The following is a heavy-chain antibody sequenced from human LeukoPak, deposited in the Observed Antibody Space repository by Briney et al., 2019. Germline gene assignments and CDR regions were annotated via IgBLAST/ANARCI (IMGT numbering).Heavy chain of an antibody. Sequence: GGSLRLSCTATGFTFGDYAMSWIRQAPGKGLEWVGFIRSKAYGETADYAASVKGRFTISRDDSKAIAYLQMNSLKTEDTAVYHCTRDRGAYNLYDYWGQGTLVTVSS. V-gene: IGHV3-49*03. CDR2: IRSKAYGETA. CDR3: TRDRGAYNLYDY. D-gene: IGHD1-1*01. J-gene: IGHJ4*02. CDR1: GFTFGDYA.